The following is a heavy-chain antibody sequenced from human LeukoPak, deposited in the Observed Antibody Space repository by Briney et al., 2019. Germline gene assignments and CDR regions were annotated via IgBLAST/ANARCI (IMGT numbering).Heavy chain of an antibody. V-gene: IGHV3-30*18. J-gene: IGHJ6*02. D-gene: IGHD2-8*01. CDR3: AKGEGYCTNGVCYSGPYYYYYYGMDV. CDR1: GFTFSSYG. Sequence: GRSLRLSCAASGFTFSSYGMHWVRQAPGKGLEWVAVISYDGSSKYYADSVKGRFTISRDNSKNTLYLQMNSLRAEDTAVYYCAKGEGYCTNGVCYSGPYYYYYYGMDVWGQGTTVTVSS. CDR2: ISYDGSSK.